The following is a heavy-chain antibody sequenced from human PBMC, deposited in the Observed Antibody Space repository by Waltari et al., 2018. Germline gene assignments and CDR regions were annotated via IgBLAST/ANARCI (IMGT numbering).Heavy chain of an antibody. CDR1: GFSLSNARMG. V-gene: IGHV2-26*01. D-gene: IGHD6-6*01. CDR2: IFSNDEK. Sequence: QVTLKESGPVLVKPTETLTLTCTVSGFSLSNARMGVSWIRQPPGKALEWLAHIFSNDEKSYSTTRNSRLTISKYTSKRQVVLTMTNMDPVDTATYYCARTRSIAARPGRYYYYGMDVWGQGTTVTVSS. J-gene: IGHJ6*02. CDR3: ARTRSIAARPGRYYYYGMDV.